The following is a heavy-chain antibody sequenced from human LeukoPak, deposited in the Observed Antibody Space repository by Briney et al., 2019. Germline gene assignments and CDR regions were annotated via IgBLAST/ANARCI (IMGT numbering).Heavy chain of an antibody. J-gene: IGHJ3*02. CDR2: FHASGSI. Sequence: SETLSPTCSVSGVSLSSRSYYWNWIRQPAGKGLEWVARFHASGSIHYNPSLKSRVTISVDTSNNLFSLRLTSVTAADTAVYSCARSARSDAFDIWGQGTMVTVSS. V-gene: IGHV4-61*02. CDR1: GVSLSSRSYY. CDR3: ARSARSDAFDI.